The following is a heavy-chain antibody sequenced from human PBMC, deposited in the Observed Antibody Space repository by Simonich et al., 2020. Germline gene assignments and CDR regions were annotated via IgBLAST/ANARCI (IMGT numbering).Heavy chain of an antibody. V-gene: IGHV3-33*01. D-gene: IGHD7-27*01. J-gene: IGHJ5*02. Sequence: QVQLVESGGGVVQPGRSLRLSCAASGFTFSSYGMHWVRQAQSKGLEGVAVLWEDGSNKYYADSLKGRFTISRDNSKNTLYLQMNSLRAEDTAVYYCARDRNWGWFDPWGQGTLVTVSS. CDR2: LWEDGSNK. CDR3: ARDRNWGWFDP. CDR1: GFTFSSYG.